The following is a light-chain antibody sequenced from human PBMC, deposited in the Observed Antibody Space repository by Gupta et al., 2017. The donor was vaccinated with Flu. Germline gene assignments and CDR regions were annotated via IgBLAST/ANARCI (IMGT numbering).Light chain of an antibody. Sequence: IQMNQYPSSLSASVGDRVTITCQASQDIKKYLNWYQQRPGEAPKVLISDASNLRRGVPSRFSGSGSGTDFTLTISDLRPEDFAIYYCQQDDRRPLTFGPGTRV. CDR3: QQDDRRPLT. J-gene: IGKJ3*01. CDR1: QDIKKY. V-gene: IGKV1-33*01. CDR2: DAS.